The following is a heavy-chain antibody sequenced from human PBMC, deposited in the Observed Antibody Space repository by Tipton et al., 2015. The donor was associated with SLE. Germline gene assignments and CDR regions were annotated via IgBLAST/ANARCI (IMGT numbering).Heavy chain of an antibody. V-gene: IGHV4-30-2*01. D-gene: IGHD4-11*01. CDR2: IYHSGST. CDR1: GGSISSGGYS. Sequence: LTCAVSGGSISSGGYSWSWIRQPPGKGLEWIGYIYHSGSTNYNPSLKSRVTISVDTSKNQFSLKLSSVTAADAAVYYCATMTTVGYYYYGMDVWGQGTTVTVSS. J-gene: IGHJ6*02. CDR3: ATMTTVGYYYYGMDV.